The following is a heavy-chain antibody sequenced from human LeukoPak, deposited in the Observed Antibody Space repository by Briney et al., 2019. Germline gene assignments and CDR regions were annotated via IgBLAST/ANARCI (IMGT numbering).Heavy chain of an antibody. D-gene: IGHD5-12*01. CDR2: IYPSDSDT. CDR1: GYTFSIYW. J-gene: IGHJ4*02. Sequence: GESLKISCKGSGYTFSIYWIGWVRQMPGKGLEWMGIIYPSDSDTRYGPSFQGQVTISADKSIGTAYLQWSSLKASDTAMYYCARHIQGYSVDYWGQGTLVTVSS. CDR3: ARHIQGYSVDY. V-gene: IGHV5-51*01.